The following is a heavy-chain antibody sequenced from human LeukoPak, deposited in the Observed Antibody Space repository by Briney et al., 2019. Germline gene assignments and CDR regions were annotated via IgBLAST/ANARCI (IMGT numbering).Heavy chain of an antibody. Sequence: PSETLSLTCTVSGGSISSYYWSWIRQPPGKGLEWIGYIYYSGSTNYNPSLKSRVTISVDTSKNQFSLKLSSVTAADTAVYYCVRAGDYGDYVGWFDPWGQGTLVTVSS. D-gene: IGHD4-17*01. V-gene: IGHV4-59*01. CDR2: IYYSGST. J-gene: IGHJ5*02. CDR1: GGSISSYY. CDR3: VRAGDYGDYVGWFDP.